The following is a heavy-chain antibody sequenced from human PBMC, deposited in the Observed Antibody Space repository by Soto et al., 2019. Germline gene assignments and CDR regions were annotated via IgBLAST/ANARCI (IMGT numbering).Heavy chain of an antibody. D-gene: IGHD5-18*01. CDR3: ARDLDSYGYVLDY. J-gene: IGHJ4*02. V-gene: IGHV4-4*02. CDR2: IYHSGKT. Sequence: QVLLQESGPGLVKPLGTLSLTCAVSGGSISSSNWWSWVRQPPGKGLEWIGEIYHSGKTNYNPSLXXRXLMSADKSKNQFSLELNSVTAADTAVYYCARDLDSYGYVLDYWGQGTLVTVSS. CDR1: GGSISSSNW.